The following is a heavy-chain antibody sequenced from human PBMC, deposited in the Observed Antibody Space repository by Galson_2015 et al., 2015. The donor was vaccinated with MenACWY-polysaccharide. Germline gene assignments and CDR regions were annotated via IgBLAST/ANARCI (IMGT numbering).Heavy chain of an antibody. J-gene: IGHJ1*01. D-gene: IGHD2-2*01. V-gene: IGHV1-2*02. CDR1: GYSFTDYY. CDR3: ARGSSTTLH. Sequence: SVKVSCKAPGYSFTDYYMHWVRQAPGQGFEWMGWIDPNSGGRNYAQKFQGRVIMTRDTSINTAYMELNRLRSDDTAVYYCARGSSTTLHWGQGTLVTVSS. CDR2: IDPNSGGR.